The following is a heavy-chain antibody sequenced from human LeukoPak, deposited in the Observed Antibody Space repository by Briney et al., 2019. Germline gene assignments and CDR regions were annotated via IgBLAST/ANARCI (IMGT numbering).Heavy chain of an antibody. CDR2: INPNSGGT. V-gene: IGHV1-2*02. Sequence: ASVKVSCKASGYTFTGYYMHWVRQAPGQGLEWMGWINPNSGGTNYAQKFQGRVTMTRDTSISTAYMELSRLRSDDTAVYYCARVTNSYDSSGYFHWGQGTLVTVSS. CDR3: ARVTNSYDSSGYFH. D-gene: IGHD3-22*01. CDR1: GYTFTGYY. J-gene: IGHJ4*02.